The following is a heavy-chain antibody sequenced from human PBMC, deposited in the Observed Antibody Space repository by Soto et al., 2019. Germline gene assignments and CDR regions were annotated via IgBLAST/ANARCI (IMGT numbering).Heavy chain of an antibody. D-gene: IGHD6-19*01. Sequence: QVQLVQSGAEVKKPGASVMVSCKASGYTFTSYAMHWVRQAPGQRLEWMGWINAGNGNTKYSQKVQGRVTITRDASASTAYMELSSLRSEDTAVYYCAREWGPYSSGWDDAFDIWGQGTMVTVSS. J-gene: IGHJ3*02. V-gene: IGHV1-3*01. CDR2: INAGNGNT. CDR3: AREWGPYSSGWDDAFDI. CDR1: GYTFTSYA.